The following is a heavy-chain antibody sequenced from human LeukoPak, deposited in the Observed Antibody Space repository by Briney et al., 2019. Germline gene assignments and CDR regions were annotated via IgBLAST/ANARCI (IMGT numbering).Heavy chain of an antibody. D-gene: IGHD5-12*01. J-gene: IGHJ4*02. CDR3: ARARDIVATIRVLYFDY. V-gene: IGHV3-30*04. CDR2: ISYDGSNK. CDR1: GFTFSSYA. Sequence: PGRSLRLSCAASGFTFSSYAMHWVRQAPGKGLEWVAVISYDGSNKYYADSVKGRFTISRDNSKNQLYLQMNSLRAEDTAVYYCARARDIVATIRVLYFDYWGQGTLVTVSS.